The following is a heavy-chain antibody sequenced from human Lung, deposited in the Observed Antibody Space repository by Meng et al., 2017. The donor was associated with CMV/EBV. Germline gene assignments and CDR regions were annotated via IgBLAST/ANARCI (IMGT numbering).Heavy chain of an antibody. D-gene: IGHD3-3*01. CDR3: AKAVFGVVIDY. J-gene: IGHJ4*02. CDR2: IHFDGSNE. Sequence: RGSLRLSCAASGFTLKYYCMHWVRQAPGKGLEWVAFIHFDGSNEHYADSVTGLFTISRDNPKNMLYLEMNSLRVEETAVYYCAKAVFGVVIDYWGQGTLVTVYS. CDR1: GFTLKYYC. V-gene: IGHV3-30*02.